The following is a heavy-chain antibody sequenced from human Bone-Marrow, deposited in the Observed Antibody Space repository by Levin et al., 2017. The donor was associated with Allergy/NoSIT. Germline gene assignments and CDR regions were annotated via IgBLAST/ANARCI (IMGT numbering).Heavy chain of an antibody. CDR1: GGKGRREE. CDR3: ARSSRGYGTFDS. CDR2: IYVRLVFP. J-gene: IGHJ4*02. D-gene: IGHD5-12*01. Sequence: GGSLRLSKGEGGGKGRREEGRGGGEERGKGLEWVSAIYVRLVFPSSSSSFPFRFTISRDSSKNTLYLHMSSLRAEDTAVYYCARSSRGYGTFDSWGQGTLVTVSS. V-gene: IGHV3-23*01.